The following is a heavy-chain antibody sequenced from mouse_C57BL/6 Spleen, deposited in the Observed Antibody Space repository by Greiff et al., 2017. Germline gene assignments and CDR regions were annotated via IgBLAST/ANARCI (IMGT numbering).Heavy chain of an antibody. Sequence: VQRVESGPGLVAPSQSLSITCTVSGFSLTSYGVSWVRQPPGKGLEWLGVIWGDGSTNYHSALISRLSINKDNSKSQVFLKLNSLQTDDTATYYCAKPGGKRGYYAMDYWGQGTSVTVSS. D-gene: IGHD2-1*01. CDR2: IWGDGST. J-gene: IGHJ4*01. CDR1: GFSLTSYG. V-gene: IGHV2-3*01. CDR3: AKPGGKRGYYAMDY.